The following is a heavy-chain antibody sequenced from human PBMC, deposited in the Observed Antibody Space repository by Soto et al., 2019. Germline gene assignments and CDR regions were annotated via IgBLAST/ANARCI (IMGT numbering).Heavy chain of an antibody. D-gene: IGHD1-26*01. V-gene: IGHV1-69*01. Sequence: QVHLVQSGAEVKKPGSSVKVSCTASGGTFGTYIISWVRQGPGQGLEWMGGIIPIFGTTTYAQKFQGRVTITADEASGTAYMDLSSLRSGDTALYYCTVRSMGDVDSWGQGTLVDVSS. CDR3: TVRSMGDVDS. CDR2: IIPIFGTT. CDR1: GGTFGTYI. J-gene: IGHJ4*02.